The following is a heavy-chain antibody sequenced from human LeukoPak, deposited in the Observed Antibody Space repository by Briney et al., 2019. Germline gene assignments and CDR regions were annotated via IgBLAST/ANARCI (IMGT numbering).Heavy chain of an antibody. V-gene: IGHV3-21*01. CDR3: AREGIGSSHYFDY. CDR2: ISSSSRYI. J-gene: IGHJ4*02. Sequence: GGSLRLSCAASGFTFSSYSMNWVRQAPGKGLEWVSSISSSSRYIYYADSVKGRFTISRDDGKNSLYLQMNSLRAEDTAVYYCAREGIGSSHYFDYWGQGTLVTVSS. D-gene: IGHD1-26*01. CDR1: GFTFSSYS.